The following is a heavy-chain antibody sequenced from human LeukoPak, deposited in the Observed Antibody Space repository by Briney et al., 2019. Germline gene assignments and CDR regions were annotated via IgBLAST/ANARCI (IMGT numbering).Heavy chain of an antibody. CDR1: GFTFSSYA. V-gene: IGHV3-23*01. CDR2: INGSGGST. Sequence: GGSLRLSCAASGFTFSSYAMSWVRQAPGKGLEWVSAINGSGGSTYYADSVKGRFTISRDNSKNTLYLQMNSLRAEDTAVYYCAKGRFLEWLLTFDYWGQGTLVTVSS. CDR3: AKGRFLEWLLTFDY. D-gene: IGHD3-3*01. J-gene: IGHJ4*02.